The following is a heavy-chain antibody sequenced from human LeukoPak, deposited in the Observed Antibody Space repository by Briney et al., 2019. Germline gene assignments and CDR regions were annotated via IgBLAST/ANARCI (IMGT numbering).Heavy chain of an antibody. V-gene: IGHV4-39*01. CDR3: ARHRSVYLSRVVVGYFDY. Sequence: SETLSLTCTVSGGSISSSSYYWGWIRQPPGKGLEWIGSIYYSGSTYYNPSLKSRVTISVDTSKNQFSLKLSSVTAADTAVYYCARHRSVYLSRVVVGYFDYWGQGTLVTVSS. CDR1: GGSISSSSYY. D-gene: IGHD4-23*01. CDR2: IYYSGST. J-gene: IGHJ4*02.